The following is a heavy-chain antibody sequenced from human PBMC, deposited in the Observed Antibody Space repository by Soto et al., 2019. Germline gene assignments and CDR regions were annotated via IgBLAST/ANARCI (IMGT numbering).Heavy chain of an antibody. Sequence: ASVKVSCKASGYTFTSYDINWVRQATGQGLEWMGWMNPNSGNTGYAQKFQGRVTMTRNTSISTAYMELSSLRSEDTAVYYCARVAIPGELSLSWAPNWGQGTLVTVSS. J-gene: IGHJ4*02. CDR1: GYTFTSYD. CDR2: MNPNSGNT. D-gene: IGHD3-16*02. V-gene: IGHV1-8*01. CDR3: ARVAIPGELSLSWAPN.